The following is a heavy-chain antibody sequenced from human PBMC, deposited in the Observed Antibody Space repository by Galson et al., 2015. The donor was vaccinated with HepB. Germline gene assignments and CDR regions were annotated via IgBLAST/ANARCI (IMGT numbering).Heavy chain of an antibody. CDR3: ATRYYYDSSGYKGAIDY. J-gene: IGHJ4*02. CDR2: IDPSDSYI. V-gene: IGHV5-10-1*01. CDR1: GYRFTNYW. D-gene: IGHD3-22*01. Sequence: QSGAEVKKPGESLRISCKGSGYRFTNYWISWVRQMPGKGLEWMGRIDPSDSYIKYSPSFQGHVTISADKSISTAYLQWSGLKASDTAMYYCATRYYYDSSGYKGAIDYWGQGTLVTVSP.